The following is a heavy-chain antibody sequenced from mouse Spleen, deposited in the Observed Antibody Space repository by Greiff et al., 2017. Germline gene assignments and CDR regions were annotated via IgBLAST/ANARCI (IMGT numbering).Heavy chain of an antibody. CDR3: ARRGDFYWYCDV. V-gene: IGHV8-12*01. CDR1: GFSLSTSGMG. J-gene: IGHJ1*01. CDR2: IYWDDDK. D-gene: IGHD3-3*01. Sequence: QVTLKVCGPGILQPSQTLSLTCSFSGFSLSTSGMGVSWIRQPSGKGLEWLAHIYWDDDKRYNPSLKSRLTISKDTSSNQVFLKITSVDTADTATYYCARRGDFYWYCDVWGAGTTVTVSS.